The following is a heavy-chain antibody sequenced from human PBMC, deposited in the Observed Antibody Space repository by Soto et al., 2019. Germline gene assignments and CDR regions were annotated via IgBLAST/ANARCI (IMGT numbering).Heavy chain of an antibody. Sequence: ASVKVSCKTSGYSFSSNGLSLLRQAPGQRFEWMGWISGHNGRTNYAQEFLGRVTMTTDTSTSTAYLELDYLTSDDTAVYLCARDDGGLVRHYYSGVDVWG. D-gene: IGHD2-8*02. J-gene: IGHJ6*02. CDR2: ISGHNGRT. CDR1: GYSFSSNG. CDR3: ARDDGGLVRHYYSGVDV. V-gene: IGHV1-18*01.